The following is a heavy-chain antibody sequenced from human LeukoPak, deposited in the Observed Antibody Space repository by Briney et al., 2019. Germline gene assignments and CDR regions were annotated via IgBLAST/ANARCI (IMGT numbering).Heavy chain of an antibody. CDR2: INPSGGST. V-gene: IGHV1-46*01. J-gene: IGHJ4*02. D-gene: IGHD5-24*01. CDR1: GYTFTSYY. CDR3: AREKRVWRWLQDPKAAFDY. Sequence: GASVKVSCKASGYTFTSYYMHWVRQAPGQGLEWMGIINPSGGSTSYAQKFQGRVTMTRDMSTSTVYMELSSLRSEDTAVYYCAREKRVWRWLQDPKAAFDYWGQGTLVTVSS.